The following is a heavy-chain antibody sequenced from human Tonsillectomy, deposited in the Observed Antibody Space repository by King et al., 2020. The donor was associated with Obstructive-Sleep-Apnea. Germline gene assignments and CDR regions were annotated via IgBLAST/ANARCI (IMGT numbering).Heavy chain of an antibody. V-gene: IGHV3-11*06. CDR3: AREIPTEYFFDY. D-gene: IGHD1-14*01. Sequence: VQLVESGGGLVKPGGSLRLSCAASALSFSDYYMNWIRQAPGKGLEWVAYISSSSSYTNYADSVKGRFTISRDNAKNSLYLQMNSLRAEDTAVYYCAREIPTEYFFDYWGQGTLVTVSS. CDR1: ALSFSDYY. J-gene: IGHJ4*02. CDR2: ISSSSSYT.